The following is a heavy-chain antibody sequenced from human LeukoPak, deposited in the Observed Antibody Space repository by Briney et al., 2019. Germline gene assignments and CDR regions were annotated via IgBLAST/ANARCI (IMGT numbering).Heavy chain of an antibody. Sequence: ASVKDSCKASGGTFSSYAISWVRQAPGQGREWMGGIIPIFGTANYAQKFQGRVTITADKSTSTAYMELSSLRSEDTAVYYCARDMVRGVISWFDPWGQGTLVTVSS. V-gene: IGHV1-69*06. J-gene: IGHJ5*02. D-gene: IGHD3-10*01. CDR3: ARDMVRGVISWFDP. CDR1: GGTFSSYA. CDR2: IIPIFGTA.